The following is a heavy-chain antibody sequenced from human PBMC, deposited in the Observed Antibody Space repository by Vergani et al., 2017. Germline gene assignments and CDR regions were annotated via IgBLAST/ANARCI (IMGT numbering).Heavy chain of an antibody. CDR1: GYTFTDYY. D-gene: IGHD3-22*01. J-gene: IGHJ4*02. CDR3: TRGWYYDSIAYWAY. CDR2: VDPEDGET. Sequence: EVQLVQSGAEVKKPGATVKISCKVSGYTFTDYYMHWVQQAPGKGLEWMGLVDPEDGETIYAEKFQGRVTITADTSTSTVYMELSSLRSEDTAVYYCTRGWYYDSIAYWAYWGQGTLVTVSS. V-gene: IGHV1-69-2*01.